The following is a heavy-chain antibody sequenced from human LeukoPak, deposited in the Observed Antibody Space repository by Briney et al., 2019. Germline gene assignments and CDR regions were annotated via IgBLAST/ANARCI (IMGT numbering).Heavy chain of an antibody. CDR1: GFTFDDYA. Sequence: GGSLRLSCAASGFTFDDYAMHWVRQAPGKGLEWVSGISWNSGCIGYADSVKGRFTISRDNAKNSLYLQMNSLRTEDTALYYCAKAGYSGYDRRVYFDYWGQGTLVTVSS. V-gene: IGHV3-9*01. D-gene: IGHD5-12*01. CDR3: AKAGYSGYDRRVYFDY. CDR2: ISWNSGCI. J-gene: IGHJ4*02.